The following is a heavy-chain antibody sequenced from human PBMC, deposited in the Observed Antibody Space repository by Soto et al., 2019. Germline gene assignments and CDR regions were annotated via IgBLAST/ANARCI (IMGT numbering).Heavy chain of an antibody. CDR3: ARGGSGYTWFNEF. J-gene: IGHJ4*02. CDR1: GGLFSSYP. V-gene: IGHV1-69*01. CDR2: IIPVFQTA. Sequence: QEQLVQSGAEVKKPGSSVKVSCKASGGLFSSYPISWVRQVPGQGLESMGGIIPVFQTAYYTQRFQGRVTTTADESTTTAYMELSSLRSEDTAIYYCARGGSGYTWFNEFWGQGTLVTVSS. D-gene: IGHD3-22*01.